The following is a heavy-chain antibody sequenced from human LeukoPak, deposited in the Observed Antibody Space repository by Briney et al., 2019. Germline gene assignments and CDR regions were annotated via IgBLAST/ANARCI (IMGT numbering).Heavy chain of an antibody. D-gene: IGHD1-26*01. Sequence: GGSLRLSCAASGFTFSSYAMHWVRQAPGKGLEWVADISYDGSNKYYADSVKGRFTISRDNSKNTLYLQMNSLRAEDTAVYYCARVPGSYPENYYYGMDVWGQGTTVTVSS. J-gene: IGHJ6*02. CDR1: GFTFSSYA. CDR3: ARVPGSYPENYYYGMDV. V-gene: IGHV3-30-3*01. CDR2: ISYDGSNK.